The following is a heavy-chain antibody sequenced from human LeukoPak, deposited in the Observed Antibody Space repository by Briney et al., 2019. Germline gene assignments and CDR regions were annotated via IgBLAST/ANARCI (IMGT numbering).Heavy chain of an antibody. CDR1: GFTFSSYE. CDR3: ARVGLLWFGELFNYYYGMDV. CDR2: ISSSGSTI. V-gene: IGHV3-48*03. J-gene: IGHJ6*02. D-gene: IGHD3-10*01. Sequence: GGSLRLSCAASGFTFSSYEMNWVRQAPGKGLEWVSYISSSGSTIYYADSVKGRFTISRDNAKNSLYLRMNSLRAEDTAVYYCARVGLLWFGELFNYYYGMDVWGQGTTVTVSS.